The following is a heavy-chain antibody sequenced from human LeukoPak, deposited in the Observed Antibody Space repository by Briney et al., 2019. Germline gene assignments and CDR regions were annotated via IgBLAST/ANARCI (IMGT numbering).Heavy chain of an antibody. CDR1: GGSISSYY. CDR2: IYYSGST. CDR3: AREGDGSGSRYAFDI. V-gene: IGHV4-59*01. D-gene: IGHD3-10*01. Sequence: SETLSLTCTVSGGSISSYYWSWIRQPPGKGLEWIGYIYYSGSTNYNPSLKGRVTISVDTSKNQFSLKLSSVTAADTAVYYCAREGDGSGSRYAFDIWGQGTMVTVSS. J-gene: IGHJ3*02.